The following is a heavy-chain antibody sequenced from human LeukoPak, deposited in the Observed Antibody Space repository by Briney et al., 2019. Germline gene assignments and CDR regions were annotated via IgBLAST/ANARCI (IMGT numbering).Heavy chain of an antibody. J-gene: IGHJ4*02. Sequence: GEPLNISCKRCVYTLTSYWNRGPRQIRGGALEWMGVIYTGDSDTRYSPSFQGRVAISADTSISSAYLQWSSLKASETAMYYCARLGASGGHYHDYWGQGTQVTVSS. V-gene: IGHV5-51*01. CDR2: IYTGDSDT. D-gene: IGHD3-10*01. CDR1: VYTLTSYW. CDR3: ARLGASGGHYHDY.